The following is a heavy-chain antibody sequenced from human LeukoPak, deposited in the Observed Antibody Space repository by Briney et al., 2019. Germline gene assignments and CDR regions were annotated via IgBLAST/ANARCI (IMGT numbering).Heavy chain of an antibody. Sequence: SVKVSCKASGYTFTSYAISWVRQAPGQGLEWMGGIIPIFGTANYAQKFQGRVTITADESTSTAYMELSSLRSEDTAVYYCARDVDIAAAGNFDYWGQGTLVTVSS. CDR1: GYTFTSYA. V-gene: IGHV1-69*13. CDR3: ARDVDIAAAGNFDY. J-gene: IGHJ4*02. CDR2: IIPIFGTA. D-gene: IGHD6-13*01.